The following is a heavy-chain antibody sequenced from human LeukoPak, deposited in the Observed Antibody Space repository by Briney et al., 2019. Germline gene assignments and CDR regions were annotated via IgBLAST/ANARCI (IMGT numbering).Heavy chain of an antibody. CDR1: GFTFSNYG. D-gene: IGHD6-13*01. Sequence: GGSLRLSCAASGFTFSNYGMHWVRQASGKGLEWVAVIWYDGSNKYYADSVKGRFTISRDNSKNTLYLQMSSLRAEDTAVYYCARYRAAAGIDYWGQGTLVTVSS. J-gene: IGHJ4*02. CDR3: ARYRAAAGIDY. V-gene: IGHV3-33*01. CDR2: IWYDGSNK.